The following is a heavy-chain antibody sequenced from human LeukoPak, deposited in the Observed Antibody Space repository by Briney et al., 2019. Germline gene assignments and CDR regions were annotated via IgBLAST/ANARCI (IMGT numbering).Heavy chain of an antibody. CDR1: GFTFSSYE. CDR2: ISSSGSTI. D-gene: IGHD3-22*01. J-gene: IGHJ4*02. Sequence: GGSLRLSCAASGFTFSSYEMNWVRQAPGKGLEWVSYISSSGSTIYYADSVKGRFTISRDNAKNSLYLQMNSLRAEDTAVYYCARDSSYYYDSSGYFDYWGQGTLVTVSS. V-gene: IGHV3-48*03. CDR3: ARDSSYYYDSSGYFDY.